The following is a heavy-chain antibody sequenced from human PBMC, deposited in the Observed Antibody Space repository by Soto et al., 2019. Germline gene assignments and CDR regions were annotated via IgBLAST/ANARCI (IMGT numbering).Heavy chain of an antibody. CDR1: GFTFSSYA. Sequence: PGGSLRLSCAASGFTFSSYAMHWVRQAPGKGLEWVAVISYDGSNKYYADSVKGRFTISRDNSKNTLYLQMNSLRAEDTAVYYCARGEGAGEYYDFWSGYSNAYYYYGMDVWGQGTTVTVSS. D-gene: IGHD3-3*01. V-gene: IGHV3-30*04. CDR2: ISYDGSNK. CDR3: ARGEGAGEYYDFWSGYSNAYYYYGMDV. J-gene: IGHJ6*02.